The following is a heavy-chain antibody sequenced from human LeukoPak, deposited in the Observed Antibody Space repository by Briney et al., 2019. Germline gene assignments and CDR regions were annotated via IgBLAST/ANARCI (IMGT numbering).Heavy chain of an antibody. CDR1: GFTFNTNS. Sequence: PGGSLRLSCAASGFTFNTNSMNWVRQAPGKGLEWVSSISSSSSYIYYADSVKGRFTISRDNAKNSVYLQMNSLRAEDTAVYYCARGMGVLMTTVTTGFDFWGQGTLVTVSS. D-gene: IGHD4-17*01. J-gene: IGHJ4*02. CDR2: ISSSSSYI. CDR3: ARGMGVLMTTVTTGFDF. V-gene: IGHV3-21*01.